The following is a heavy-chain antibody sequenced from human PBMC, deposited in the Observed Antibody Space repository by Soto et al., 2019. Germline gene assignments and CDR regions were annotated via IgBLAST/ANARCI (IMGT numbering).Heavy chain of an antibody. D-gene: IGHD3-22*01. CDR1: GFTFSRYG. J-gene: IGHJ1*01. CDR2: IWFDGSKK. Sequence: QVPLVESGGGVVQPGRSLRLSCAASGFTFSRYGMHWVRQAPGKGLEWVAFIWFDGSKKYYADSVKGRFTISRDNSKHTLYLQMNSLRVEDTAVYYCARAYYDRSDYYYTQHWGYFQHWGQGTLVTVSS. CDR3: ARAYYDRSDYYYTQHWGYFQH. V-gene: IGHV3-33*01.